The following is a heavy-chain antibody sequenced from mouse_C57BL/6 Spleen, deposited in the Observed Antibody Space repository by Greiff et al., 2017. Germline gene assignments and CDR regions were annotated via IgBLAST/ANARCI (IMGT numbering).Heavy chain of an antibody. J-gene: IGHJ4*01. CDR3: ARNYYYGSSSAMDY. Sequence: QVQLKESGPGLVAPSQSLSITCTVSGFSLTSYAISWVRQPPGKGLEWLGAIWTGGGTNYNSALKSRLSISKDNSKSQVFLKMNSLQTDDTARYYCARNYYYGSSSAMDYWGQGTSVTVSS. CDR1: GFSLTSYA. V-gene: IGHV2-9-1*01. CDR2: IWTGGGT. D-gene: IGHD1-1*01.